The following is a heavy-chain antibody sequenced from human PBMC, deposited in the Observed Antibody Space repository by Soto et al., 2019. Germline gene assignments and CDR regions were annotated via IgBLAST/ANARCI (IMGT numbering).Heavy chain of an antibody. D-gene: IGHD4-17*01. V-gene: IGHV1-18*01. CDR2: ISAYNGNT. J-gene: IGHJ4*02. CDR1: GGTFSSYT. CDR3: AHSSTVTNAFDY. Sequence: GASVKVSCKASGGTFSSYTISWVRQAPGQGLEWMGWISAYNGNTNYAQKLQGRVTMTTDTSTSTAYMELRSLRSDDTAVYYCAHSSTVTNAFDYWGQGTLVTVSS.